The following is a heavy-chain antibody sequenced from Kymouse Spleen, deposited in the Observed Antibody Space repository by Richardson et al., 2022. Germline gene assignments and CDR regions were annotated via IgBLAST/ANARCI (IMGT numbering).Heavy chain of an antibody. D-gene: IGHD6-19*01. Sequence: EVQLVESGGGLVQPGGSLRLSCAASGFTFSSYWMSWVRQAPGKGLEWVANIKQDGSEKYYVDSVKGRFTISRDNAKNSLYLQMNSLRAEDTAVYYCARDWVAGYYYYYGMDVWGQGTTVTVSS. CDR2: IKQDGSEK. CDR1: GFTFSSYW. CDR3: ARDWVAGYYYYYGMDV. J-gene: IGHJ6*02. V-gene: IGHV3-7*01.